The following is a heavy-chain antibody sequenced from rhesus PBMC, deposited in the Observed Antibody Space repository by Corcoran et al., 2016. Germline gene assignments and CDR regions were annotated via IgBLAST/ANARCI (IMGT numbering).Heavy chain of an antibody. V-gene: IGHV5-20*01. CDR2: IDPSVSDT. Sequence: EVQLVQSGAEVKRPGESLKISCKTSGYSFTSYWISWVRQMPGKGREGMGAIDPSVSDTRYTPSFQGQVTISADKSISTAYLQWSRLNASDTATYYCAKHLQGGIAAAGSYGLDSWGQGVVVTVSS. CDR1: GYSFTSYW. D-gene: IGHD6-31*01. J-gene: IGHJ6*01. CDR3: AKHLQGGIAAAGSYGLDS.